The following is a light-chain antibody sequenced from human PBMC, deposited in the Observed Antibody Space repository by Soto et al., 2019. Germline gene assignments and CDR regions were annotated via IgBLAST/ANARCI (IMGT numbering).Light chain of an antibody. J-gene: IGKJ4*01. CDR2: LGS. CDR1: QSLLHSKGYNY. Sequence: DIVMTQSPLSLPVTPGEPASISCRSSQSLLHSKGYNYLDWYLQKQGQSPLLLIYLGSNRASGVPDRFSGSGSGTDFTLKISRVEAEDVGVYYCMQALQTPLTFGGGTKVEMK. V-gene: IGKV2-28*01. CDR3: MQALQTPLT.